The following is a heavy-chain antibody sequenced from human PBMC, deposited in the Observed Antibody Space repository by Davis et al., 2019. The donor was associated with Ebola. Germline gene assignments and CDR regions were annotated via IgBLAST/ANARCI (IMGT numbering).Heavy chain of an antibody. J-gene: IGHJ4*02. D-gene: IGHD7-27*01. CDR1: GYTFTSYA. CDR2: INTNTGNP. CDR3: ARWPPTGDFDY. Sequence: AASVKVSCKASGYTFTSYAMNWVRQAPGQGLEWMGWINTNTGNPTYAQGFTGRFVFSVDTSVSTAYLQISSLKGEDTAVYYCARWPPTGDFDYWGQGTLVTVSS. V-gene: IGHV7-4-1*02.